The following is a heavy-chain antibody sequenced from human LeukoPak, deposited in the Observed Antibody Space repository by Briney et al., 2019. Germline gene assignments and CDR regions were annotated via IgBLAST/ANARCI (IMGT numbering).Heavy chain of an antibody. CDR3: AREGEVLELLLHY. CDR1: GYTFTRYH. CDR2: INPNSGGS. Sequence: GAAVTVTCKASGYTFTRYHMHWVRQAPGQGLEGMGWINPNSGGSNYVRRLQGWLTMTRDTSIRTDYVELSRLSSGYTAVYYCAREGEVLELLLHYWVQGTLVTVPS. J-gene: IGHJ4*02. V-gene: IGHV1-2*04. D-gene: IGHD1-7*01.